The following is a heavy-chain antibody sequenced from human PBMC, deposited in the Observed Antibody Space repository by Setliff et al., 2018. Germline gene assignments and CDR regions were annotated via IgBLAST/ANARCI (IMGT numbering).Heavy chain of an antibody. CDR1: GYSFSTCW. CDR2: IYPGDSIT. D-gene: IGHD3-10*01. V-gene: IGHV5-51*01. J-gene: IGHJ5*02. CDR3: ARHPYYYGSGTYLDNNNRWFDP. Sequence: SGESLKISCKGSGYSFSTCWIGWVRQMPGKGLEWMGIIYPGDSITRYGPSFQGQVTISVDKSINTAYLQWSSLRASDTAIYYCARHPYYYGSGTYLDNNNRWFDPWGQGTLVTVSS.